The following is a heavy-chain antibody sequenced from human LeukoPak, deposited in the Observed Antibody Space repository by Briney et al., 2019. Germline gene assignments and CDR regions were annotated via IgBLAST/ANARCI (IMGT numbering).Heavy chain of an antibody. V-gene: IGHV3-48*01. Sequence: GGSLRLSCAASGFSFSRYHMHWLRPAPGKGLEWVAYITGSSSSIYYADPVKGRFTISRVNAKNSLYLQMNSLRAEDTAVYYCATAGTTDYWGQGTLVTVSS. CDR2: ITGSSSSI. D-gene: IGHD6-13*01. J-gene: IGHJ4*02. CDR3: ATAGTTDY. CDR1: GFSFSRYH.